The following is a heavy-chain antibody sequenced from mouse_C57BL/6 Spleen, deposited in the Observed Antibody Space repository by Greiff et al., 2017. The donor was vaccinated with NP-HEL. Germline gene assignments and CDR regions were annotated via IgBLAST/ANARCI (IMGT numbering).Heavy chain of an antibody. J-gene: IGHJ1*03. CDR1: GYTFTSYW. Sequence: QVQLQQPGAELVKPGASVKLSCKASGYTFTSYWMQWVKQRPGQGLEWIGEIDPSDSYTNYNQKFKGKATLTVDTSSSTAYMQLSSLTSEDSAVYYGARRSGYYGSSYWYFDVWGTGTTVTVSS. D-gene: IGHD1-1*01. CDR3: ARRSGYYGSSYWYFDV. CDR2: IDPSDSYT. V-gene: IGHV1-50*01.